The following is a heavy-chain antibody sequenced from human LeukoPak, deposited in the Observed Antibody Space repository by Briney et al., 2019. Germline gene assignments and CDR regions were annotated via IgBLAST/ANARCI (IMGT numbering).Heavy chain of an antibody. D-gene: IGHD5-18*01. Sequence: GASVKVSCKASGGTFSSYAISWVRQPPGQGLEWMGGIIPIFGTANYAQKFQGRVTITADESTSTAYMELSSLRSEDTAVYYCARLNTAMDNREGYYYMDVWGKGTTVTISS. CDR2: IIPIFGTA. CDR1: GGTFSSYA. J-gene: IGHJ6*03. CDR3: ARLNTAMDNREGYYYMDV. V-gene: IGHV1-69*13.